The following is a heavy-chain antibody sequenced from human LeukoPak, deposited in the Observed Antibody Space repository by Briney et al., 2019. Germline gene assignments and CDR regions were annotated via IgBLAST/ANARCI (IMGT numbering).Heavy chain of an antibody. D-gene: IGHD6-19*01. CDR3: ARDPGVAGNWYFDL. V-gene: IGHV4-59*01. CDR2: IYYSGST. CDR1: GGSISNYY. J-gene: IGHJ2*01. Sequence: SETLSLTCTVSGGSISNYYWTWIRQPPGKGLEWIGYIYYSGSTNYNPSLMSRVTISVDTSKNQFSLKLSSVTAADTAVYYCARDPGVAGNWYFDLWGRGTLVTVSS.